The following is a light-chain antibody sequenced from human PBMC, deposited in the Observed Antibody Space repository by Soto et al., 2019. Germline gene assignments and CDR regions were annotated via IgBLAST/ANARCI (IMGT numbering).Light chain of an antibody. CDR2: GPS. V-gene: IGKV3-20*01. Sequence: EIVLTQSPGTLSLSPGERATLSCRASQSVSSSSVAWYQQKRGQAPRLLIYGPSTRATGIPDRFSGSGSGTDFTLTISRLEPEDFAVYYCQQYDNSLRTFGQGTKLEIK. CDR1: QSVSSSS. J-gene: IGKJ2*01. CDR3: QQYDNSLRT.